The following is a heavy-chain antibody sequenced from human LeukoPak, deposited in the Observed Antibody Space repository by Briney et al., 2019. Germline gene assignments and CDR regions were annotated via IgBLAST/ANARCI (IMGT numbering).Heavy chain of an antibody. Sequence: PGGSLRLSYAASGFTFSGSAMHWVRQASGKGLEWVGRIRSKANSYATAYAASVKGRFTISRDDSKNTAYLQMNSLKTEDTAVYYCTTDYDVLTGYCRLDYWGQGTLVTVSS. CDR1: GFTFSGSA. V-gene: IGHV3-73*01. J-gene: IGHJ4*02. D-gene: IGHD3-9*01. CDR3: TTDYDVLTGYCRLDY. CDR2: IRSKANSYAT.